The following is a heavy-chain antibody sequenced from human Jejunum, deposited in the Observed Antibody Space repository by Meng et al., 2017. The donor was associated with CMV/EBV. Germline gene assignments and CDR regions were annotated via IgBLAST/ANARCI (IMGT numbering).Heavy chain of an antibody. D-gene: IGHD3/OR15-3a*01. CDR3: AKDPHDFWNPYFLDS. CDR2: MRYDGENE. V-gene: IGHV3-30*02. CDR1: GFTFTNYG. J-gene: IGHJ4*02. Sequence: GFTFTNYGIHWVRQAPGKGLEWVASMRYDGENEYSIDSLKGRFTISRDNSRNTVYLQMNSLRTQDTGVYHCAKDPHDFWNPYFLDSWGQGTLVTVSS.